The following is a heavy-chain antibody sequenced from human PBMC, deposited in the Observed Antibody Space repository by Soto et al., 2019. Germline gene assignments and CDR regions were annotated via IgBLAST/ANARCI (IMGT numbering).Heavy chain of an antibody. Sequence: PSDTLSLTFTVSGGSIRSSSYYWGWIRQPPGKGLEWIGSIYYSGSTYYNPSLKSRVTIFVDTSKNQFSLKLSSVTAADKAVYYCARHYDILTGYYYLYYGMDVWGQGTTVT. J-gene: IGHJ6*02. CDR2: IYYSGST. CDR1: GGSIRSSSYY. D-gene: IGHD3-9*01. V-gene: IGHV4-39*01. CDR3: ARHYDILTGYYYLYYGMDV.